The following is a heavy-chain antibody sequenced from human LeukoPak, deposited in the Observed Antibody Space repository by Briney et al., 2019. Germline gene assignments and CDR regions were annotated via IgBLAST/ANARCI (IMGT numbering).Heavy chain of an antibody. CDR3: ARDLAYYDSSARLLHDY. CDR2: IYSNGVT. Sequence: GGSLRLSCAASGFTVSNNYMIWVRQAPGKGLEWVSLIYSNGVTNYADSVKGRFTISRDSSKNTLYLQMNSVRAEDTAVYYCARDLAYYDSSARLLHDYWGQGTLVTVSS. J-gene: IGHJ4*02. CDR1: GFTVSNNY. V-gene: IGHV3-66*01. D-gene: IGHD3-22*01.